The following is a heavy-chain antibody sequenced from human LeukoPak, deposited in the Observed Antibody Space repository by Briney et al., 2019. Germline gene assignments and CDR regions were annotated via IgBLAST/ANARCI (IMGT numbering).Heavy chain of an antibody. CDR1: GLTFSTYG. V-gene: IGHV3-30*18. CDR3: AKGRWYNDYAFDY. D-gene: IGHD4-17*01. J-gene: IGHJ4*02. CDR2: ISYDGSDK. Sequence: GGSLRLSCAASGLTFSTYGMHWVRQAPGKGLEWVAVISYDGSDKYYADSVKGRFTISRDNSKNTLYLQMNSLRAEDTAVYYWAKGRWYNDYAFDYWGQGPLVTVSS.